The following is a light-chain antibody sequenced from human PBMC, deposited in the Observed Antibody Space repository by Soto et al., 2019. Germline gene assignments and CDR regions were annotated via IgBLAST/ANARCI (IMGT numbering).Light chain of an antibody. Sequence: EIVGTHSPATLSVSPGERATLSCRASQSLDSNLAWYRQKPGQAPRLLIYDATTRDTGIPARFSGSGSGTEFTLTISSLQPEDFAIYYCQQYKSWPFTFGPGTKVDIK. CDR1: QSLDSN. CDR3: QQYKSWPFT. CDR2: DAT. J-gene: IGKJ3*01. V-gene: IGKV3-15*01.